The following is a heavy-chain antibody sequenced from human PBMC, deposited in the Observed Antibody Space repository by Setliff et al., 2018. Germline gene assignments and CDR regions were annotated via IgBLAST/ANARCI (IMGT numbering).Heavy chain of an antibody. V-gene: IGHV3-23*01. CDR1: GFTFSSYG. CDR3: AKSGTFGGPILRFPDS. CDR2: ISGSGDAT. J-gene: IGHJ4*02. Sequence: GSLRLSCAASGFTFSSYGMHWVRQAPGKGLEWVSGISGSGDATYYADSVKGRFTLSRDNSKNTSYLQMSGLRAEDTAFYYCAKSGTFGGPILRFPDSWGQGTLVTVSS. D-gene: IGHD3-16*01.